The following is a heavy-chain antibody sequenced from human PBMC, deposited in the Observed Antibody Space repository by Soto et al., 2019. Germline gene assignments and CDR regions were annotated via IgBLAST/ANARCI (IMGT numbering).Heavy chain of an antibody. D-gene: IGHD2-15*01. Sequence: SETLSLTCTVSGGSISSYYWSWIRQPPGKGLEWIGYIYYSGSTNYNPSLKSRVTISVDTSKNQFSLKLSSVTAADTAVYYCARQGLRFWHCSGGSCYPDAIDFWGQGIMVTVSS. CDR3: ARQGLRFWHCSGGSCYPDAIDF. CDR1: GGSISSYY. V-gene: IGHV4-59*08. CDR2: IYYSGST. J-gene: IGHJ3*01.